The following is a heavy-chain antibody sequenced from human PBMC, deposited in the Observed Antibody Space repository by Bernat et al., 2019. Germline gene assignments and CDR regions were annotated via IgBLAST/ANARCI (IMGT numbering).Heavy chain of an antibody. J-gene: IGHJ4*02. CDR3: ARGQTLLLWFGPFDY. Sequence: QVQLQESGPGLVKPSETLSLTCTVSGGSISSYYWSWIRQPPGKGLEWIGYIYYSGSTNYNPSLKSRVTISVDTSKNQFSLKLSSVTAADTAVYYCARGQTLLLWFGPFDYWGQGTLVTVSS. CDR1: GGSISSYY. CDR2: IYYSGST. D-gene: IGHD3-10*01. V-gene: IGHV4-59*01.